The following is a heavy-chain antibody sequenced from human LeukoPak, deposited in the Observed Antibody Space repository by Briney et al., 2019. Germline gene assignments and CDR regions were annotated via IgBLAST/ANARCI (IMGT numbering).Heavy chain of an antibody. Sequence: SETLSLTCAVYGGSFSGYYWSWIRQPPGKGLEWIGEINHSGSTNYNPSLTSRVTISVDTSKNQFSLKLSSVTAADTAVYYCARGGYSYGDFDYWGQGTLVTVSS. V-gene: IGHV4-34*01. CDR1: GGSFSGYY. D-gene: IGHD5-18*01. CDR3: ARGGYSYGDFDY. J-gene: IGHJ4*02. CDR2: INHSGST.